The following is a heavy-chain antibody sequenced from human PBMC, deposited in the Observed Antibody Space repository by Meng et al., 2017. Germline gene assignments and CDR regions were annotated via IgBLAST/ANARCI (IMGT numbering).Heavy chain of an antibody. D-gene: IGHD5-12*01. CDR1: GGSISSGGYY. Sequence: VQLQEPGPGMGKPSQTLSLTCTVSGGSISSGGYYWSWIRQHPGKGLEWIGYIYYSGSTYYNPSLKSRVTISVDTSKNQFSLKLSSVTAADTAVYYCASKGGLSTYNWFDPWGQGTLVTVSS. CDR2: IYYSGST. J-gene: IGHJ5*02. V-gene: IGHV4-31*03. CDR3: ASKGGLSTYNWFDP.